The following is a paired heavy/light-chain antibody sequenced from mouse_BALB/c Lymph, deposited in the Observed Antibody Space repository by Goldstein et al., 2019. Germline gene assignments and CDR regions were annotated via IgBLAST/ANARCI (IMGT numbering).Light chain of an antibody. CDR2: STS. CDR3: QQRSNYPYT. Sequence: QIVLTQSPAIMSASPGEKVTITCSASSSVSYMNWFQQKPGTSPKLWIYSTSNLASGVPARFSGSGSGTSYSLTVSRMEAEDAATYYCQQRSNYPYTFGGGTKLEIK. CDR1: SSVSY. V-gene: IGKV4-57*01. J-gene: IGKJ2*01.
Heavy chain of an antibody. V-gene: IGHV1-18*01. CDR3: AKRGGIYYDYGDYAMDY. CDR1: GYTFTDYN. J-gene: IGHJ4*01. CDR2: INPNNGGT. D-gene: IGHD2-4*01. Sequence: EVLLQQSGPELVKCGASVKIPCKASGYTFTDYNMDWVKQSHGKSLEWIGNINPNNGGTIYNQKFKGKATLTVDKSSSTAYMELRSLTSEDTAVYYCAKRGGIYYDYGDYAMDYWGQGTSVTVSS.